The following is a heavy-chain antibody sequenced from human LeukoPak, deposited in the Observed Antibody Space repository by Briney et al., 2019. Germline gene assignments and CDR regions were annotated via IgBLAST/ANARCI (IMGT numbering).Heavy chain of an antibody. D-gene: IGHD5-12*01. Sequence: GGSLRLSCAASGFTFTSYNMNWVRQAPGKGLEWVSSISSSSSYKYYADSVKGRFTISRDNARNSLYLQMNSLRAEDTAVYYCARDGGYSGYDTFDYWGQGTLVTVPS. CDR3: ARDGGYSGYDTFDY. J-gene: IGHJ4*02. V-gene: IGHV3-21*01. CDR2: ISSSSSYK. CDR1: GFTFTSYN.